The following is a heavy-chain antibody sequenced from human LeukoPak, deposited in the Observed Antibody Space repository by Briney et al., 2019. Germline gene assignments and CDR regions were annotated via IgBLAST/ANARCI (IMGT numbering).Heavy chain of an antibody. Sequence: GGSLRLSCAASGFTVSGNFMSWVRQAPGQGLEWVSVIYSGGSTYYADSVKGRFTISRDNSKNTLYLQMNSLRAEDTAVYYCAKVAVAKSAKYWYFDLWGRGTLVTVSS. V-gene: IGHV3-53*01. CDR1: GFTVSGNF. CDR2: IYSGGST. J-gene: IGHJ2*01. CDR3: AKVAVAKSAKYWYFDL. D-gene: IGHD6-19*01.